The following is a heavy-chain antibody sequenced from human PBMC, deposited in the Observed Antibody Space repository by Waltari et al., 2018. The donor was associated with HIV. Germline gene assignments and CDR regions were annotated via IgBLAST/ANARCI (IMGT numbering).Heavy chain of an antibody. V-gene: IGHV4-4*07. CDR2: IYTSGST. CDR3: ARETSIAARPGAFDI. D-gene: IGHD6-6*01. Sequence: QVQLQESGPGLVKPSETLSLTCTVSGGSISSYYWSWIRQPAGKGLEWIGRIYTSGSTTYHPSLKSRVTMSVDTAKNQFSLKLSSVTAADTAVYYCARETSIAARPGAFDIWGQGTMVTVSS. J-gene: IGHJ3*02. CDR1: GGSISSYY.